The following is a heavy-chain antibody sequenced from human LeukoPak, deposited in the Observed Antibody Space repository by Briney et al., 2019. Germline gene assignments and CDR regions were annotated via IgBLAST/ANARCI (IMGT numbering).Heavy chain of an antibody. CDR3: ARGVDY. J-gene: IGHJ4*02. CDR1: GDSLVSGHY. CDR2: VYHSGSI. Sequence: SETLSLTCTVSGDSLVSGHYWGWIRQPPGQGLEWVGSVYHSGSIYYNPSLKSRVTISVDTSKNQFSLKLGSVTAADTAVYYCARGVDYWGQGTLVTVSS. V-gene: IGHV4-38-2*02.